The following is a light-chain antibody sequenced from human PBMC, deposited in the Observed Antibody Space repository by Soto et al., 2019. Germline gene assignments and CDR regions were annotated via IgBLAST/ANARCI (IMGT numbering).Light chain of an antibody. Sequence: EIVLTQSPGTLSLSPGESATLSCRASQSVSSSYLAWYQQKPGQAPRFLIYGTSSRATGIPDRFSGSGSGTDFSLTISRLEPEDFAVYYCHQYGSPPTTLGQGTKVEIK. CDR3: HQYGSPPTT. V-gene: IGKV3-20*01. CDR2: GTS. CDR1: QSVSSSY. J-gene: IGKJ1*01.